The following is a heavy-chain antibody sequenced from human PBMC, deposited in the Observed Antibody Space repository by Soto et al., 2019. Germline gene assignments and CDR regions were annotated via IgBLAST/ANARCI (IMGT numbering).Heavy chain of an antibody. CDR2: IYVTGAV. J-gene: IGHJ5*02. V-gene: IGHV4-31*03. CDR1: GAALNSGNYY. D-gene: IGHD2-21*01. Sequence: SETLSLTCSVSGAALNSGNYYWSWIGQVPGKGLEWIGHIYVTGAVDYNPSLRDRITISQDTSERQFSLNLRLVTAADTAVYYCARLRIATNNYKWFDPWGQGTLVTVSS. CDR3: ARLRIATNNYKWFDP.